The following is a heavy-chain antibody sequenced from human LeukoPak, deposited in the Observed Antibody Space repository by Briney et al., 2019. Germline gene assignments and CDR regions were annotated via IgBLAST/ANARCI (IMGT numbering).Heavy chain of an antibody. Sequence: GRSLRLSCAASGFTFSSYGMHWVRQAPGKGLEWVAVISYDGSNKYHADSVKGRFTISRDNSKNTLYLQMNSLRAEDTAVYYCAKEGYCSGGSCYGLDYWGQGTLVTVSS. D-gene: IGHD2-15*01. V-gene: IGHV3-30*18. CDR1: GFTFSSYG. CDR2: ISYDGSNK. CDR3: AKEGYCSGGSCYGLDY. J-gene: IGHJ4*02.